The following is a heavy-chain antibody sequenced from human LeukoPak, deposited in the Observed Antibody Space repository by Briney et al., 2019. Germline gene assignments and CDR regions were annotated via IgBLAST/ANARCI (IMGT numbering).Heavy chain of an antibody. J-gene: IGHJ4*02. CDR1: GYTFINYD. V-gene: IGHV1-8*01. Sequence: ASVKVSCKASGYTFINYDINWVRQATGQGLEWMGWMNPNSGNTGYAQKFQGRVTMTRNASISTAYMELNSLRSEDTAVYYCVRNKLGARYFDSWGQGTLVTVSS. CDR2: MNPNSGNT. CDR3: VRNKLGARYFDS. D-gene: IGHD1-26*01.